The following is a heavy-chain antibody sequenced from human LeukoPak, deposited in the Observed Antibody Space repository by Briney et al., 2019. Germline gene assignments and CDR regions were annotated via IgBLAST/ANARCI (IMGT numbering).Heavy chain of an antibody. Sequence: GSSVKVSCKASGGTFSSYAISWVRQAPGQGLEWMGGIIPIFGTANYAQKFQGRVTITADESTSTAYMELSSLRSEDTAVYYCASSVVADYYYGMDVWGQGTTVTVSS. D-gene: IGHD2-15*01. V-gene: IGHV1-69*01. J-gene: IGHJ6*02. CDR3: ASSVVADYYYGMDV. CDR2: IIPIFGTA. CDR1: GGTFSSYA.